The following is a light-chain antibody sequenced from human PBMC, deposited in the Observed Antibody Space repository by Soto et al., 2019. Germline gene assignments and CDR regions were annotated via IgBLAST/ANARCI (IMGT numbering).Light chain of an antibody. CDR1: SSDVGGYNY. Sequence: QSVLTQPVSVSGSPGQSITISCTGTSSDVGGYNYVSWYQQHPGKAPKLMIYEVSNRPSGVSNRFSGSKSGNTASLTISGLQAEDEADYYCSSYTSSSPLVFGGGTKSPS. J-gene: IGLJ2*01. CDR3: SSYTSSSPLV. CDR2: EVS. V-gene: IGLV2-14*01.